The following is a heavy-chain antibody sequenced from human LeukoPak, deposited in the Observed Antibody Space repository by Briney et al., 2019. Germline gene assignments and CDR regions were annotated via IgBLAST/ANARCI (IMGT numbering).Heavy chain of an antibody. CDR3: ARALIGYYFDY. CDR1: GFTFSSFA. V-gene: IGHV3-23*01. CDR2: ISGSGGST. Sequence: QPGGSLRLSCAASGFTFSSFAMSWVRQAPGKGLEWVSAISGSGGSTYYADSVKGRFTISRDNSKNSLYLQMNSLRAEDTAVYYCARALIGYYFDYWGQGTLVTVSS. J-gene: IGHJ4*02. D-gene: IGHD2-8*01.